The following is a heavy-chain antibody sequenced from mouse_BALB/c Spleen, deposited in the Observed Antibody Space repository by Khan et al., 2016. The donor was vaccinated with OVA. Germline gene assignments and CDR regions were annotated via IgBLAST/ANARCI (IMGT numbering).Heavy chain of an antibody. Sequence: VQLQQSGPDLVKPGASVKMSCKASGYSFNGYYMNWVKQSHGKSLECIGRVNPNTGNTNYNQKFRGKAILIVDTSSSTAYMELRSLTSEDSAVYYCARGYDFFAYWGQGTLVTVSA. V-gene: IGHV1-26*01. D-gene: IGHD2-14*01. J-gene: IGHJ3*01. CDR3: ARGYDFFAY. CDR1: GYSFNGYY. CDR2: VNPNTGNT.